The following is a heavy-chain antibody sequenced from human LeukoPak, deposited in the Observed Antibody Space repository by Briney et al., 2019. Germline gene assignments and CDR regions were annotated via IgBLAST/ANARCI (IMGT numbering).Heavy chain of an antibody. D-gene: IGHD5-24*01. V-gene: IGHV3-7*03. CDR2: IKQDGSEK. Sequence: PGGSLRLSCAASGFTFNNYAMNWVRQAPGKGLEWVANIKQDGSEKYYVDSVKGRFTISRDNAKNSLYLQMNSLRAEDTTVYYCARAPEMATIPYFDYWGQGTLVTVSS. J-gene: IGHJ4*02. CDR1: GFTFNNYA. CDR3: ARAPEMATIPYFDY.